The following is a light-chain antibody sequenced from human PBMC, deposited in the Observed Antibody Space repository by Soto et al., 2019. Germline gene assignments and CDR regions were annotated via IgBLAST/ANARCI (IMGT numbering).Light chain of an antibody. CDR2: VGTGGIVG. Sequence: QSVLTQPPSASASLGASVTLTCTLSSGYSNYKVDWYQQRPGKGPRFVMRVGTGGIVGSKGDGIPDRFSVLGSGLNRYLTIKNIQEEDESDYHCGADHGSGSNFVHGVFGGGTKLTVL. V-gene: IGLV9-49*01. J-gene: IGLJ3*02. CDR3: GADHGSGSNFVHGV. CDR1: SGYSNYK.